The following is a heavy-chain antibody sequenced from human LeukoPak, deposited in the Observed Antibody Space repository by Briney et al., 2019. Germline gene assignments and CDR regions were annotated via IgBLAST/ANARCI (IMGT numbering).Heavy chain of an antibody. CDR3: ARGYSSSWYDRGAFDI. Sequence: ASVKVSCKASGYTFTSYYMHWMRQAPGQGLEWMGIINPSGGSTSYAQKFQGRVTMTRDTSTSTVYMELSSLRSEDTAVYYCARGYSSSWYDRGAFDIWGQGTMVTVSS. V-gene: IGHV1-46*03. CDR2: INPSGGST. CDR1: GYTFTSYY. J-gene: IGHJ3*02. D-gene: IGHD6-13*01.